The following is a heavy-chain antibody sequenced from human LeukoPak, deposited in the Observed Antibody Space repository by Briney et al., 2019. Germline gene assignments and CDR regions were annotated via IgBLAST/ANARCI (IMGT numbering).Heavy chain of an antibody. CDR3: AREGFDFWSGGNYYYYMDV. V-gene: IGHV4-59*11. CDR2: IYYSGST. D-gene: IGHD3-3*01. CDR1: GGSISGHY. J-gene: IGHJ6*03. Sequence: PSETLSLTCAVSGGSISGHYWSWIRQPPGKGLEWIGYIYYSGSTNYNPSLKSRVTISVDTSKNQFSLKLSSVTAADTAVYYCAREGFDFWSGGNYYYYMDVWGKGTTVTVSS.